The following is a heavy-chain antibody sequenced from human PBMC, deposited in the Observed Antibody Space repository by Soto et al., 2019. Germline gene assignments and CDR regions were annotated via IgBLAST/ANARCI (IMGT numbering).Heavy chain of an antibody. CDR2: INPSGGST. Sequence: GASVKVSCKASGYTFTSYYMHWVRQAPGQGLEWMGMINPSGGSTSYAQKFQGRVTMTRDTSTSTVYMELSSLRSEDTAVYYCASIIRPKNCLDPWGQGTLVTVSS. CDR1: GYTFTSYY. CDR3: ASIIRPKNCLDP. J-gene: IGHJ5*02. V-gene: IGHV1-46*03.